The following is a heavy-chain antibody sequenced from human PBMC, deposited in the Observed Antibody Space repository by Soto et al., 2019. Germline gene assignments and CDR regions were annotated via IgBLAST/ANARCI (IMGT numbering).Heavy chain of an antibody. CDR3: TKDGSGWSAT. Sequence: EVHLVESGGNLVQPGGSLRLTCAASGFTFSKFWMGWVRQNPGRKLEWVANMSPDGSERYYLDSVRGRFTISRANVANSFSLQINSLRTEDTGVYYCTKDGSGWSATWGQGTPVIVSS. D-gene: IGHD6-19*01. V-gene: IGHV3-7*04. CDR1: GFTFSKFW. CDR2: MSPDGSER. J-gene: IGHJ4*02.